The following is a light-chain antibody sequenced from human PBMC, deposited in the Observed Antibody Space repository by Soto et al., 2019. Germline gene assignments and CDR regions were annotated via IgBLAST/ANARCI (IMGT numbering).Light chain of an antibody. CDR1: QSVSSSY. CDR3: QQYGSPIT. CDR2: GAS. J-gene: IGKJ5*01. Sequence: IVLTQSPGTLSFSPGERATLSCRASQSVSSSYLAWYQQKPGQAPRLLIYGASSRATGIPDRFSGSGSGTDFTLTISRLEPEGFAVYYCQQYGSPITFGQGTRLEIK. V-gene: IGKV3-20*01.